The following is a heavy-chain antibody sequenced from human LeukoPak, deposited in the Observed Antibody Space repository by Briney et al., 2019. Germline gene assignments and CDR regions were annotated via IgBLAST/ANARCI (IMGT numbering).Heavy chain of an antibody. CDR2: ISGSSSYT. CDR3: ARDTNYYDISGYYAGSDFDY. CDR1: GFTFNTYS. V-gene: IGHV3-21*01. J-gene: IGHJ4*02. Sequence: PGGSLRLSCAASGFTFNTYSLNWVRQAPGKGLEWVSSISGSSSYTYYSDLVKGRFTISKDDARNSLYLQMNSLGAEDTAVYYCARDTNYYDISGYYAGSDFDYWGRGTLVSVSS. D-gene: IGHD3-22*01.